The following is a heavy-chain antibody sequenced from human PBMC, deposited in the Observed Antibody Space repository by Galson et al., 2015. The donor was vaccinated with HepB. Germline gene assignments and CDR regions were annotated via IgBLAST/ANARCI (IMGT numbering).Heavy chain of an antibody. V-gene: IGHV5-51*01. D-gene: IGHD6-19*01. CDR1: GYSFTSYW. J-gene: IGHJ4*02. Sequence: QSGAEVKKPGESLKISCTGSGYSFTSYWIGWVRQMPGKGLERMGIIYPGDSDTRYSPSFQGQVTISADKSISTAYLQWSSLKASDTALYYCARHAMEPTGDNSGWPTGGDYWGQGTLVTVSS. CDR3: ARHAMEPTGDNSGWPTGGDY. CDR2: IYPGDSDT.